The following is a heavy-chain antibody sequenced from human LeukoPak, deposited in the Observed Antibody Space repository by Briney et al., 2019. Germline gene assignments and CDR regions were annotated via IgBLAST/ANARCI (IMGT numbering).Heavy chain of an antibody. V-gene: IGHV3-33*01. Sequence: PGRSLRLSCAAFGFTFSSYGMHWVRQAPGKGLEWVAVIWYDGSNKYYADSVKGRFTISRDNSKNTLYLQMNSLRAEDTAVYYCARVTAEYCGGDCRVGAFDIWGQGTMVTVSS. D-gene: IGHD2-21*02. CDR2: IWYDGSNK. CDR3: ARVTAEYCGGDCRVGAFDI. J-gene: IGHJ3*02. CDR1: GFTFSSYG.